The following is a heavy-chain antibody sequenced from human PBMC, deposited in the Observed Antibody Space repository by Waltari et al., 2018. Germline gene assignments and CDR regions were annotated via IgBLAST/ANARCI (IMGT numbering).Heavy chain of an antibody. CDR1: GYTFTGYY. Sequence: KASGYTFTGYYMHWVRQAPGQGLEWMGRINPNSGGTNYAQKFQGRVTMTRDTSISTAYMELSRLRSDDTAVYYCARDGVTTVTTAGDYWGQGTLVTVSS. CDR3: ARDGVTTVTTAGDY. CDR2: INPNSGGT. D-gene: IGHD4-17*01. V-gene: IGHV1-2*06. J-gene: IGHJ4*02.